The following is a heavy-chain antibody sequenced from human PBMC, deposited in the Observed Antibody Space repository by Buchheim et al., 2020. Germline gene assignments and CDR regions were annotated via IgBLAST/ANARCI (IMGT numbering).Heavy chain of an antibody. J-gene: IGHJ4*02. CDR1: GFTFSSYA. D-gene: IGHD3-16*02. Sequence: QVQLVESGGGVVQPGRSLRLSCAASGFTFSSYAMHWVRQAPGKGLEWVAVISYDGSNKYYADSVKGRFTISRDNSKNTLYLQMKGLSAEDTAVYYCARDLGRVMTFGGVIAYYFDYGGQGTL. CDR3: ARDLGRVMTFGGVIAYYFDY. CDR2: ISYDGSNK. V-gene: IGHV3-30*04.